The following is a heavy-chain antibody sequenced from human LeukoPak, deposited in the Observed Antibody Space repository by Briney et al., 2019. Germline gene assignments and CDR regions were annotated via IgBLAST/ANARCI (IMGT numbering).Heavy chain of an antibody. CDR2: ITPNTGGT. CDR1: GYTFTGYF. V-gene: IGHV1-2*02. Sequence: ASLKVSSKASGYTFTGYFMHWVPQPPGQGLEWMGWITPNTGGTNYAQKFQGRVTMTRDTSISTAYMQLGRVRSDDTGVDYCARAARVSYYDNSPQGMDVWGLGTTVTVSS. D-gene: IGHD3-22*01. J-gene: IGHJ6*02. CDR3: ARAARVSYYDNSPQGMDV.